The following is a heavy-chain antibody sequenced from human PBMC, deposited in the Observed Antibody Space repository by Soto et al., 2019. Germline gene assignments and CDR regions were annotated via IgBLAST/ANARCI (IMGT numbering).Heavy chain of an antibody. CDR3: ARDCYSSSCFDY. J-gene: IGHJ4*02. CDR2: ISYSGST. V-gene: IGHV4-59*01. CDR1: GGSITSYY. Sequence: SETLSLTCTVSGGSITSYYWSWIRQPPGKGLEWIGYISYSGSTNYNPSLNSRVTISVDTSKNQFPLKLSSVTAADTAVYYCARDCYSSSCFDYWGQGTLVTVSS. D-gene: IGHD6-13*01.